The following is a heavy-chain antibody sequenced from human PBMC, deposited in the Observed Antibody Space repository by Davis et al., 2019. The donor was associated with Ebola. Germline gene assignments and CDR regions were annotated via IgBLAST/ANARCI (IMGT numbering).Heavy chain of an antibody. D-gene: IGHD4/OR15-4a*01. CDR1: GFSFSSYG. Sequence: PGGSLRLSCVASGFSFSSYGMTWVRQAPGKWLEWLGYISSNSDTTYYADSVRGRFIISRDNDKNSVLLQMDRMTHDDAGVYYCATEATMVYWGQGVLVTVSS. J-gene: IGHJ4*02. CDR3: ATEATMVY. V-gene: IGHV3-48*02. CDR2: ISSNSDTT.